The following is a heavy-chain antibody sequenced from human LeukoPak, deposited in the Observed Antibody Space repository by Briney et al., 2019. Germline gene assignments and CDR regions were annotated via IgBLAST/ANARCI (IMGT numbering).Heavy chain of an antibody. D-gene: IGHD2-2*01. J-gene: IGHJ6*02. V-gene: IGHV1-69*13. CDR3: ARDVGTNVNYYYYYYGMDV. CDR1: GYTFTGYA. CDR2: IIPIFGTA. Sequence: SVKVSCKASGYTFTGYAMNWVRQAPGQGLEWMGWIIPIFGTANYAQKFQGRVTITADESTSTACMELSSLRSEDTAVYYCARDVGTNVNYYYYYYGMDVWGQGTTVTVSS.